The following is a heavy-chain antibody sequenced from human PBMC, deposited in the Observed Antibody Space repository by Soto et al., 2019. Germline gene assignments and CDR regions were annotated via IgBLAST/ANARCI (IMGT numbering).Heavy chain of an antibody. J-gene: IGHJ3*02. CDR2: VSYDVSNT. D-gene: IGHD2-2*01. Sequence: GGSLRLSCAASGFTFSSYGMHWVRQAPGKGLEWVAVVSYDVSNTYYADSVKGRFTISRDNSKNTLYLQMNSLRAEDTAVYYCAKLDCSTTNCYWNDDFDIWGQGTMVTV. CDR1: GFTFSSYG. CDR3: AKLDCSTTNCYWNDDFDI. V-gene: IGHV3-30*18.